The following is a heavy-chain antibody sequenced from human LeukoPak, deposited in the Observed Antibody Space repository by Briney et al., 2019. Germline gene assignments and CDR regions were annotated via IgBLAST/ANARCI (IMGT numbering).Heavy chain of an antibody. Sequence: SVKVSCKASGFTFTSSAVQWVRLARGQRLEWIGWIVVGGGNTNYAQKFQERVTITRDMSTTTAYMELSSLRSEDTAVYYCAASVLTDAFDIWGQGTMVTVSS. CDR3: AASVLTDAFDI. V-gene: IGHV1-58*01. D-gene: IGHD3-10*01. J-gene: IGHJ3*02. CDR1: GFTFTSSA. CDR2: IVVGGGNT.